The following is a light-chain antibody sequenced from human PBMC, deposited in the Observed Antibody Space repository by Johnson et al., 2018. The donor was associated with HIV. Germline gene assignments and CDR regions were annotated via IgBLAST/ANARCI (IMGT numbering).Light chain of an antibody. J-gene: IGLJ1*01. V-gene: IGLV1-51*02. Sequence: QSVLTQPPSVSAAPGQKVTISCSGSSSDMGNYAVSWYQQLPGTAPKLLIYENDKRPSGIPDRLSGSKSGTSATLGITGPQTGDEADYYCGTWDSSLSAYVFGTGTKVTVL. CDR2: END. CDR3: GTWDSSLSAYV. CDR1: SSDMGNYA.